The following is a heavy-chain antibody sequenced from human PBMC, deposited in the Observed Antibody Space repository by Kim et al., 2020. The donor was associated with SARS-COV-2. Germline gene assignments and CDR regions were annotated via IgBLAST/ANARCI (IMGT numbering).Heavy chain of an antibody. CDR3: ARGGYSSGWSGYYYYGMDV. CDR1: GFTFSSYD. CDR2: IGTAGDT. D-gene: IGHD6-19*01. J-gene: IGHJ6*02. V-gene: IGHV3-13*04. Sequence: GGSLRLSCATSGFTFSSYDMHWVRQATGKGLEWVSAIGTAGDTYYPGSVKGRFTISRENAKNSLYLQMNSLRAGDTAVYYCARGGYSSGWSGYYYYGMDVWGQGTTVTVSS.